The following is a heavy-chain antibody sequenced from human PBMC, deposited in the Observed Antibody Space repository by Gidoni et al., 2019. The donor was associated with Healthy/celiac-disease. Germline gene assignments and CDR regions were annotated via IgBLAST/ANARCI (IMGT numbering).Heavy chain of an antibody. J-gene: IGHJ4*02. Sequence: QVQLVQSGAEVKKPGSSVKVSCKASGGTFSSYTISWVRQAPGQGLEWMGRIIPILGIANYAQKFQGRVTITADKSTSTAYMELSSLRSEDTAVYYCARVLRHGHFWSGYDYWGQGTLVTVSS. CDR2: IIPILGIA. CDR3: ARVLRHGHFWSGYDY. D-gene: IGHD3-3*02. CDR1: GGTFSSYT. V-gene: IGHV1-69*02.